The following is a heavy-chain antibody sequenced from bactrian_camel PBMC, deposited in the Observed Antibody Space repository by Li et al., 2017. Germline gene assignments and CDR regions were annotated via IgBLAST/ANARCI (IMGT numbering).Heavy chain of an antibody. CDR3: AARNYDYCSRSWSLFGY. CDR1: GPIYTNNC. D-gene: IGHD3*01. Sequence: HVQLVESGGGLVQPGGSLRLSCAASGPIYTNNCMGWFRQAPGKEREGVAAIHTFAGVTYYADSVKGRFTISRDNAKNTVYLQMNSLKPEDTAMYYCAARNYDYCSRSWSLFGYWGQGTQVTVS. CDR2: IHTFAGVT. J-gene: IGHJ6*01. V-gene: IGHV3S54*01.